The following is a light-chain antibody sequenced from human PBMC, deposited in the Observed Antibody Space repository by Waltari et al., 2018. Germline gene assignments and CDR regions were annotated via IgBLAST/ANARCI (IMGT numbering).Light chain of an antibody. CDR1: SSDVGSYNL. J-gene: IGLJ3*02. CDR2: EVS. Sequence: QSALTQPASVSGSPGQSIPISCTGTSSDVGSYNLVSWYHQHPGKAPKLMIYEVSKRPSGVSSRFSGSKSGNTASLTISGLQAEDEADYYCCSYAGSSTWVFGGGTKLTVL. CDR3: CSYAGSSTWV. V-gene: IGLV2-23*02.